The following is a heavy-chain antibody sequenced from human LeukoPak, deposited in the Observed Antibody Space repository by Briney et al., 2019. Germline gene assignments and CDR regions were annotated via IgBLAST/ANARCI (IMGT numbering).Heavy chain of an antibody. CDR3: ARGGGNSYAPVDY. Sequence: QTGGSLILSCAASGFTFSTYWMHWARQVPGKGLVWVSRINSNGNTTPYADSVKGRFTISRDNAKNTLFLQMNSLRAEDTAVYYCARGGGNSYAPVDYWGQGTLVTVSS. V-gene: IGHV3-74*01. D-gene: IGHD5-18*01. CDR1: GFTFSTYW. CDR2: INSNGNTT. J-gene: IGHJ4*02.